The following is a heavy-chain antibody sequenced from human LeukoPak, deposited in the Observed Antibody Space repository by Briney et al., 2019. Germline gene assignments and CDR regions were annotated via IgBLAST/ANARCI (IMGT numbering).Heavy chain of an antibody. D-gene: IGHD3-10*01. CDR2: INHSGST. CDR3: ARGPGSYYIERLDY. CDR1: GGSFSGYY. V-gene: IGHV4-34*01. Sequence: SETLSLTCAVYGGSFSGYYWSWIRQPPGKGLEWIGEINHSGSTNYNPSLKSRVTISVDTSKNQFSLKLSSVTAADTAVYYCARGPGSYYIERLDYWGQGTLVTVSS. J-gene: IGHJ4*02.